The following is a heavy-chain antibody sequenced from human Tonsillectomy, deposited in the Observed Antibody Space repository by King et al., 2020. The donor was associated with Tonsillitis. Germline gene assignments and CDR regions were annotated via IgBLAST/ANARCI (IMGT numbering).Heavy chain of an antibody. CDR1: GFTFSSYS. CDR3: ARGVILTGYYIGAFDI. D-gene: IGHD3-9*01. Sequence: VQLVESGGGLVKPGGSLRLSCAASGFTFSSYSMNWVRQAPGKGLEWVSSISSSSSYIYYADSVKGRFTISRDNAKNSLYLQMNSLRAEDTAVYYCARGVILTGYYIGAFDIWGQGTMVTVSS. CDR2: ISSSSSYI. V-gene: IGHV3-21*01. J-gene: IGHJ3*02.